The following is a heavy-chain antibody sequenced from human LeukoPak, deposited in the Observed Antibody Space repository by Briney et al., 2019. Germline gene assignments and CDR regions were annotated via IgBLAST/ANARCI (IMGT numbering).Heavy chain of an antibody. V-gene: IGHV4-31*03. J-gene: IGHJ3*02. CDR1: GGSISSGTYS. CDR3: ARTCSGGSCQTLDAFDI. D-gene: IGHD2-15*01. CDR2: IYYSGST. Sequence: SQTLSLTCTVSGGSISSGTYSWSWIRQHPGKGLEWIGYIYYSGSTYYNPSLKSRVTISVDTSKNQLSLKLSSVTAADTAVYYCARTCSGGSCQTLDAFDIWGQGTMVTVSS.